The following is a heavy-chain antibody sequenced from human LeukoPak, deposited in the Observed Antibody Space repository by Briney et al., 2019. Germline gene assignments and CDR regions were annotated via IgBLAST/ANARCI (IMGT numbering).Heavy chain of an antibody. Sequence: PGGSLRLSCAASGFTVSSNYMTWVRQAPGKGLEWVSHIYSGGSTYYADSVKGRFTISRDNAKNSLYLQMNSLRAEDTAVYYCARVGQLWLNYFDYWGQGTLVTVSS. CDR1: GFTVSSNY. J-gene: IGHJ4*02. CDR2: IYSGGST. CDR3: ARVGQLWLNYFDY. V-gene: IGHV3-53*01. D-gene: IGHD5-18*01.